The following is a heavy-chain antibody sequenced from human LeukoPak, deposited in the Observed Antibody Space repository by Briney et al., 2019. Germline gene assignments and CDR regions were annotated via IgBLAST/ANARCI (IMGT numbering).Heavy chain of an antibody. J-gene: IGHJ3*02. D-gene: IGHD1-1*01. Sequence: GGSLRLSCAASGFTFSSYWMSWVRQAPGKGLEWVANIKQDGSEKYYVDSVKGRFTISRDNAKNSLYLQMNSLRAEDTAVYYCVISRNDDALDIWGQGTMVTVSS. V-gene: IGHV3-7*01. CDR3: VISRNDDALDI. CDR2: IKQDGSEK. CDR1: GFTFSSYW.